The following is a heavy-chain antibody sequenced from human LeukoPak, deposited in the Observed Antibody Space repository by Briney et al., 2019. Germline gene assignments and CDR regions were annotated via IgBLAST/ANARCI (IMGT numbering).Heavy chain of an antibody. J-gene: IGHJ4*02. V-gene: IGHV3-33*01. D-gene: IGHD6-19*01. CDR3: ARDKASHIAVAGTSPAY. Sequence: GGSLRLSCAASGFTFSSYGMHWVRQAPGKGLEWVAVIWYDGSNKYYADSVKGRFTISRDNSKNTLYLQMNSPRAEDTAVYYCARDKASHIAVAGTSPAYWGQGTLVTVSS. CDR2: IWYDGSNK. CDR1: GFTFSSYG.